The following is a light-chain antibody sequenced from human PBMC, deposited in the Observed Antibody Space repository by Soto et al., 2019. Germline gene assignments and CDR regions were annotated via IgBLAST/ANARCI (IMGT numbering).Light chain of an antibody. CDR1: SSDVGVYNY. J-gene: IGLJ1*01. V-gene: IGLV2-11*01. Sequence: QSALTQPRSVSGSPGQSVTISCTGTSSDVGVYNYVSWFQQHPGKAPKLRIYDVNTRPSGVPDRFSGSKSGNTASLTISGLQAEDEGDYYCCSYVGSYSYVFGSGTKVTVL. CDR2: DVN. CDR3: CSYVGSYSYV.